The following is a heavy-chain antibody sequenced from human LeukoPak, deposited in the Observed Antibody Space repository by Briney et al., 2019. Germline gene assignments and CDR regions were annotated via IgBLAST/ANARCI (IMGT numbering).Heavy chain of an antibody. Sequence: GGSLRLSCAASGFTFSSYNMNWVRQAPGKGLEWVAVISYDGSNEYYADSVKGRFTISRDNSKNTLYLQMNSLRAEDTAVYYCARDSGGDWGQGTLVTVSS. J-gene: IGHJ4*02. V-gene: IGHV3-30-3*01. CDR3: ARDSGGD. CDR1: GFTFSSYN. CDR2: ISYDGSNE. D-gene: IGHD3-10*01.